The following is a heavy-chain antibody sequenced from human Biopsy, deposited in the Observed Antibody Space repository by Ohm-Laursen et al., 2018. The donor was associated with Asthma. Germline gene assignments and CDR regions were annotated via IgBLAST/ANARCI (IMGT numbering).Heavy chain of an antibody. J-gene: IGHJ4*02. CDR3: ARGWNCGGDCYSLDS. CDR1: GDSIDSCDYS. CDR2: IYRNGDT. V-gene: IGHV4-30-2*06. Sequence: TLSLTYSVSGDSIDSCDYSWTWIRQSPGVGLEWIGYIYRNGDTYYNPTLKNRVTISIDRSKNQFSLRLRSVTAADTAVYYCARGWNCGGDCYSLDSWGQGTLVTVSS. D-gene: IGHD2-21*02.